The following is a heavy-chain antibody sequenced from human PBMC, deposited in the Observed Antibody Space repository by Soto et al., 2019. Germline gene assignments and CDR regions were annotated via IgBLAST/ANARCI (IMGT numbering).Heavy chain of an antibody. CDR3: AKDISGRGSYDDYYGRDV. V-gene: IGHV3-9*01. CDR2: ISWNSANM. D-gene: IGHD3-16*01. CDR1: GFTFDDYA. J-gene: IGHJ6*02. Sequence: EVQLVESGGGLVQPGRSLRLSCAASGFTFDDYAMHWVRQAPGQGLEWVSGISWNSANMNYADSVKARFTISRDNAKNSLSLQMNSLREEETALYYCAKDISGRGSYDDYYGRDVWGQGTTVTVS.